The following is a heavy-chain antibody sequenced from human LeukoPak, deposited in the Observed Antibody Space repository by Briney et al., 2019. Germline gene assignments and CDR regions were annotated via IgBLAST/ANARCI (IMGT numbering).Heavy chain of an antibody. Sequence: SVKVSCRASGGTFSSYTISWVRQAPGQGLEWMGRIIPILGIANYAQKLQGRVTITADKSTSTAYMELSSLRSEDTAVYYCASSRAGWYDIHYYGMDVWGQGTTVTVSS. J-gene: IGHJ6*02. V-gene: IGHV1-69*02. CDR1: GGTFSSYT. D-gene: IGHD6-19*01. CDR2: IIPILGIA. CDR3: ASSRAGWYDIHYYGMDV.